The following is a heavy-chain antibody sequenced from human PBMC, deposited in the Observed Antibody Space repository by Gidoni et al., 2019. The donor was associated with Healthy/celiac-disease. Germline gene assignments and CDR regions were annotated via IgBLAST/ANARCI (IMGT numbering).Heavy chain of an antibody. CDR2: ISWNSGSI. CDR1: GFPLDDYA. D-gene: IGHD1-7*01. CDR3: AKAPNFHYYYYMDV. V-gene: IGHV3-9*01. J-gene: IGHJ6*03. Sequence: EVQLVESGGGLVQLGRFLRLSCAASGFPLDDYAMHWVRQAPGKGLEWVSGISWNSGSIGYADSVKGRFTISRDNAKNSLYLQMNSLRAEDTALYYCAKAPNFHYYYYMDVWGKGTTVTVSS.